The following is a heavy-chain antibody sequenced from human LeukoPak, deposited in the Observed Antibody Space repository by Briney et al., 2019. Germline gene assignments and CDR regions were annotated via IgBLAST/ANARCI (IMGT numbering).Heavy chain of an antibody. D-gene: IGHD6-13*01. Sequence: ASVKVSCKASGYTFTSYDINWVRQAPGQGLEWMGWINPNSGGTNYAQKFQGRVTMTRDTSISTAYMELSRLRSDDTAVYYCARLLSSSSWYGSKYFDYWGQGTLVTVSS. J-gene: IGHJ4*02. V-gene: IGHV1-2*02. CDR2: INPNSGGT. CDR3: ARLLSSSSWYGSKYFDY. CDR1: GYTFTSYD.